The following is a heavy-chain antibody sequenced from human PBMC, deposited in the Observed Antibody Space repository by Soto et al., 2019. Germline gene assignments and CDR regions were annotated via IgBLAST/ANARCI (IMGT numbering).Heavy chain of an antibody. V-gene: IGHV1-8*01. CDR1: GYTFTSYD. CDR2: MNPNSGNT. J-gene: IGHJ4*02. Sequence: ASVKVSCKASGYTFTSYDINWVRQATGQGLEWMGWMNPNSGNTGYAQKFQGRVTMTRNTSISTAYMELSSLRSEDTAVYYCARSARPYSSSWLDYWGQGTLVTVSS. CDR3: ARSARPYSSSWLDY. D-gene: IGHD6-13*01.